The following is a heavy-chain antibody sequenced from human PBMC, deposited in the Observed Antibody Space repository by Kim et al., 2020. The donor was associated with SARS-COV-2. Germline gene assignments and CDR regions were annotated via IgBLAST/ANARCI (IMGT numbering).Heavy chain of an antibody. V-gene: IGHV5-51*01. CDR1: GYSFTSYW. D-gene: IGHD3-10*01. J-gene: IGHJ5*02. CDR3: ARQGIGDSLPFGVNWFDP. Sequence: GESLKISCKGSGYSFTSYWIGWVRQMPGKGLEWMGIIYPGDSDTRYSPSFQGQVTISADKSISTAYLQWSSLKASDTAMYYCARQGIGDSLPFGVNWFDPWGQGTLVTVSS. CDR2: IYPGDSDT.